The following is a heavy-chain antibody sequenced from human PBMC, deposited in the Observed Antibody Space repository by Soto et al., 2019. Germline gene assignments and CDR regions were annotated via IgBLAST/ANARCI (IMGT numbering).Heavy chain of an antibody. Sequence: QVQLVQSGAEVKKPGSSVKVSCKASGGTFSSYTISWVRQAPGQGLEWMGRIIPILGIANYAQKFQGRVTITADKSTSQAYMELSRLRSEDTAVYYCAGVASEYRAKYYYGMDVWGQGTTVTVSS. CDR1: GGTFSSYT. J-gene: IGHJ6*02. CDR2: IIPILGIA. D-gene: IGHD2-15*01. V-gene: IGHV1-69*02. CDR3: AGVASEYRAKYYYGMDV.